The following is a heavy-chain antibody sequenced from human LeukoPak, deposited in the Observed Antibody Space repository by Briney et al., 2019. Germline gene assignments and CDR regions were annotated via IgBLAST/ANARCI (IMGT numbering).Heavy chain of an antibody. CDR1: GGSFSSYY. CDR2: IDHSGTT. J-gene: IGHJ5*02. D-gene: IGHD1-26*01. V-gene: IGHV4-59*01. CDR3: ARFSGSYSLLVLGP. Sequence: SETLSLTCTVSGGSFSSYYWTWIRQPPGKGLEWIGYIDHSGTTNYNPSLKSRVSISSDTSKNQFSLELSSVTAADTAVYYCARFSGSYSLLVLGPWGQGTLVTVSS.